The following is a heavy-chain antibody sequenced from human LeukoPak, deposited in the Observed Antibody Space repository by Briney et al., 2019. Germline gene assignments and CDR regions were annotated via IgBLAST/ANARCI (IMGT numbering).Heavy chain of an antibody. CDR1: GFTFSNYG. J-gene: IGHJ6*02. D-gene: IGHD3-16*01. CDR2: ISYDGSNG. V-gene: IGHV3-30*18. CDR3: AKVVGDGTYYYYGVDV. Sequence: GGSLRLSCAASGFTFSNYGMHWVRQAPGKGLEWVAVISYDGSNGYYGDSVKGRFTISRDNSKNTLNLQMNSLRAEDTAVYYCAKVVGDGTYYYYGVDVWGQGTTVTVSS.